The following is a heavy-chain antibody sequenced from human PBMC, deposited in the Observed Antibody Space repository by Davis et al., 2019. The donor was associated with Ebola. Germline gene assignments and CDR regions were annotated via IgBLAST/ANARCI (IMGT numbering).Heavy chain of an antibody. CDR1: GGSISSSSYY. CDR2: IYYSGST. J-gene: IGHJ4*02. V-gene: IGHV4-39*01. D-gene: IGHD3-10*01. CDR3: ARHARITMVRGVIRPPIDY. Sequence: SETLSLTCTVSGGSISSSSYYWGWIRQPPGKGLEWIGSIYYSGSTYYNPSLKSRVTISVDTSKNQFSLKLSSVTAADTAVYYCARHARITMVRGVIRPPIDYWGQGTLVTVSS.